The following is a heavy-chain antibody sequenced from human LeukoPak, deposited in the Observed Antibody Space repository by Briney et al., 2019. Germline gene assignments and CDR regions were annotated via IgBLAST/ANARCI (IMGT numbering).Heavy chain of an antibody. Sequence: SETLSLTCAVYGGSFSGYYWSWIRQPPGKGLEWIGEINHSGSTNYNPSLKSRVTISVDTSKNQFSLKLSSVTAADTAVYYCARAHYPYCSSTSCYDRRYNWFDPWGQGTLVTVSS. J-gene: IGHJ5*02. CDR3: ARAHYPYCSSTSCYDRRYNWFDP. D-gene: IGHD2-2*01. V-gene: IGHV4-34*01. CDR1: GGSFSGYY. CDR2: INHSGST.